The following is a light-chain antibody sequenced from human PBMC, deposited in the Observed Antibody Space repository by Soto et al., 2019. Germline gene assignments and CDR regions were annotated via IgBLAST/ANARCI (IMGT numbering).Light chain of an antibody. CDR2: DVS. J-gene: IGLJ3*02. V-gene: IGLV2-14*01. CDR1: SSDVGGYNF. Sequence: QSALTQPASVSGSPGRSITISCTGTSSDVGGYNFVSWYQQHPNKAPKLMIYDVSNRPSGVSNRFSGSKSGNTASLTISGLQAEDEADYYCSSYTRSSTWVFGGGTKLTVL. CDR3: SSYTRSSTWV.